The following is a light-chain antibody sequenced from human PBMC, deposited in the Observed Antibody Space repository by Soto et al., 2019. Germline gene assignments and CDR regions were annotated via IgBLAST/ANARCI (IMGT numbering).Light chain of an antibody. V-gene: IGKV3-11*01. Sequence: EVVMTQSPSTLSVSPGERATLSCRASQSVSSHLAWYQQKPGQSPRLLIYDASNRATGIPARFSGSGSGTDFTLTISSLEPEDFAFYFCQQRSHWPTFGQGTKVAIK. J-gene: IGKJ1*01. CDR2: DAS. CDR1: QSVSSH. CDR3: QQRSHWPT.